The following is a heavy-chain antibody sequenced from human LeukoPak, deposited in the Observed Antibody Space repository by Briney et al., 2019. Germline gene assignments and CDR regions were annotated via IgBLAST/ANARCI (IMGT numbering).Heavy chain of an antibody. CDR3: ARGLYDSSGYYYVDFDY. D-gene: IGHD3-22*01. J-gene: IGHJ4*02. V-gene: IGHV1-46*01. Sequence: GASVKVSCKASGYTFTNYYIHWVRQAPGQGLEWMGLINPGGDNTDYAQNFQGRVTMTRDTSTSTVYMGLSSLRSGDMAVYYCARGLYDSSGYYYVDFDYWGQGTLVTVSS. CDR2: INPGGDNT. CDR1: GYTFTNYY.